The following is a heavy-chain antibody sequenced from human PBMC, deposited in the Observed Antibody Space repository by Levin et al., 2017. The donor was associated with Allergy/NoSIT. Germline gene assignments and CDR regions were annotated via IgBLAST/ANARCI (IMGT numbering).Heavy chain of an antibody. CDR2: IFWNDET. CDR3: ARIRDFDLWSGYDF. V-gene: IGHV2-26*01. J-gene: IGHJ4*02. CDR1: GFSLNIARMG. D-gene: IGHD3-3*01. Sequence: SGPTLVKPTETLTLTCTVSGFSLNIARMGVAWIRQPPGKALEWLAHIFWNDETAYSPSLQSRLSISKDTSKSQVVLTMTNVVPVDTGTYFCARIRDFDLWSGYDFWGQGMLVTVSS.